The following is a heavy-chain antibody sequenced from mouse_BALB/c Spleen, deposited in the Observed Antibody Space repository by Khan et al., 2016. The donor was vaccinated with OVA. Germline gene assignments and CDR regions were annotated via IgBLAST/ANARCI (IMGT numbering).Heavy chain of an antibody. V-gene: IGHV14-4*02. CDR3: DASTLALWFDS. J-gene: IGHJ3*01. D-gene: IGHD1-2*01. CDR1: GFNIKDYY. Sequence: VQLQQPGAGFVRSGASVKLSCTTSGFNIKDYYMHWVKQRPKRGLEWIGWIDPENGDTEYAPNFQDKATMTADTSSNTAYLHLSSLTSEDTAVYYCDASTLALWFDSWGQGTLVTVSA. CDR2: IDPENGDT.